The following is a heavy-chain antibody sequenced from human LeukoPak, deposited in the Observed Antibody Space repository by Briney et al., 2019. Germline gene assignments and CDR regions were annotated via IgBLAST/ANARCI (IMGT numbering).Heavy chain of an antibody. J-gene: IGHJ6*02. V-gene: IGHV4-59*01. CDR2: IYYSGST. CDR1: GGSISSYY. D-gene: IGHD2-2*01. CDR3: ARVAPAGAYRFWYYYGMDV. Sequence: NPSETLSLTCTVSGGSISSYYWSWIRQPPGKGLEWIGYIYYSGSTNYNPSLKSRVTISVDTSKNQFSLKLSSVTAADTAVYYCARVAPAGAYRFWYYYGMDVWGQGTTVTVSS.